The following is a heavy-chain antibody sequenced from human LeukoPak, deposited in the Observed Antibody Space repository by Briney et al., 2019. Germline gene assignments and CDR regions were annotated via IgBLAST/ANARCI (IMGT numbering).Heavy chain of an antibody. J-gene: IGHJ4*02. D-gene: IGHD5-18*01. CDR1: GYTFTSYY. V-gene: IGHV1-2*02. CDR3: ARVRGYSYGPTFDY. Sequence: ASXKVSCKASGYTFTSYYMHWVRQAPGQGLEWMGWINPNSGGTNYAQKFQGRVTMTRDTSISTAYMELSTLRSDDTAVYYCARVRGYSYGPTFDYWGQGTLVTVSS. CDR2: INPNSGGT.